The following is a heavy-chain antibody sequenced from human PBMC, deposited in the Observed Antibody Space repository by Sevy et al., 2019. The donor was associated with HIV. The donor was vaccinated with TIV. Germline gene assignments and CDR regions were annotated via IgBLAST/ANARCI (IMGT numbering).Heavy chain of an antibody. Sequence: GESLKISCRASGYRFTSYWIAWVRQVPGKGLEWMGIIYPDDSDVRCSPSLQGHVTISVDKSISTAYLQWRSLEASDTAMYFCARRFYDSTGYPQYFFDLWGQGTLVTVSS. CDR3: ARRFYDSTGYPQYFFDL. D-gene: IGHD3-22*01. CDR1: GYRFTSYW. J-gene: IGHJ4*02. CDR2: IYPDDSDV. V-gene: IGHV5-51*01.